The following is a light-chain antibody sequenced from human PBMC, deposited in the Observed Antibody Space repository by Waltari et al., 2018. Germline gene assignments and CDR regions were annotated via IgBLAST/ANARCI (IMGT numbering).Light chain of an antibody. CDR3: ASDSSTNTIL. J-gene: IGLJ2*01. CDR1: NNAVGVYDY. V-gene: IGLV2-14*01. CDR2: EVG. Sequence: QPALTQPASVSGSPGQSVNISCTGTNNAVGVYDYVSWYQQHPGKVPKLLIFEVGRRPSGVSRRFSGSKSGNTASLTISALQAEDEATYYCASDSSTNTILFGGGTSLTVL.